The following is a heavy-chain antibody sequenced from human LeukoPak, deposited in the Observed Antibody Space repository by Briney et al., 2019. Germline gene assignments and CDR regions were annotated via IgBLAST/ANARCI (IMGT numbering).Heavy chain of an antibody. CDR2: ISSSSSTI. J-gene: IGHJ4*02. Sequence: PGGSLRLSCAASGFTFSSYSMNWVRQAPGKGLEWVSYISSSSSTIYYADSVKGRFTISRDNAKNSLYLQMNSLRAKDTAVYYCANPGIAAAGSFDYWGQGTLVTVSS. CDR1: GFTFSSYS. CDR3: ANPGIAAAGSFDY. D-gene: IGHD6-13*01. V-gene: IGHV3-48*04.